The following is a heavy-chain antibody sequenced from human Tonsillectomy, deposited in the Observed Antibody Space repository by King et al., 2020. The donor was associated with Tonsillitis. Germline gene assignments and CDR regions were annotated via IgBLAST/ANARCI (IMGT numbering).Heavy chain of an antibody. V-gene: IGHV4-39*01. CDR2: IYYTWTT. J-gene: IGHJ4*02. CDR3: ARFLSERLPYLSD. CDR1: GGSIRSISYY. D-gene: IGHD1-26*01. Sequence: QLQESGPGLVKPSETLSLTCSVSGGSIRSISYYWGWIRQPPGKGLEWIGNIYYTWTTYYNPSLKSRVTISVDTSKNQFSLNLSSVTASDTAVYYCARFLSERLPYLSDWGQGPLVTVSS.